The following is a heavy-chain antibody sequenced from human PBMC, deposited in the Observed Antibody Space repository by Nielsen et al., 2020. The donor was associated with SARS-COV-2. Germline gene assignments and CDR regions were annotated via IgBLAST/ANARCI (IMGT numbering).Heavy chain of an antibody. CDR1: GLSLSTHGAA. J-gene: IGHJ3*01. CDR2: IYWDDDR. D-gene: IGHD1-26*01. Sequence: SGPTLVNPTQTLSLTCTFSGLSLSTHGAAVGWIRQPPVKALEWLALIYWDDDRRYSPSLKSRLTITRDTSTNHVVLTVTNMYPVDTATYYCARRLVGTNSPWALGGFDVWGQGTMVTVSS. CDR3: ARRLVGTNSPWALGGFDV. V-gene: IGHV2-5*02.